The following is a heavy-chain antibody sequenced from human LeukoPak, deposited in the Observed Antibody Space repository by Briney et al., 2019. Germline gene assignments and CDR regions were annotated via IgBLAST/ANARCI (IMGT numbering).Heavy chain of an antibody. CDR3: AKENTGYSSGWYARLFDY. D-gene: IGHD6-19*01. V-gene: IGHV3-30*18. CDR1: GFTFSSYG. J-gene: IGHJ4*02. Sequence: SGGSLRLSCAASGFTFSSYGMHWVRQAPGKGLEWVAVISYDGSNKYYADSVKGRFTISRDNSKNTLYLQMNSLRAEDTAVYYCAKENTGYSSGWYARLFDYWGQGTLVTVSS. CDR2: ISYDGSNK.